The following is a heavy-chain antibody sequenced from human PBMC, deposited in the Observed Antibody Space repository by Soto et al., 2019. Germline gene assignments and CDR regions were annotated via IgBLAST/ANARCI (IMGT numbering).Heavy chain of an antibody. D-gene: IGHD2-2*01. CDR3: ARGYCSSTSCQYYFDY. CDR1: GYTFTSYA. CDR2: INAGNGDT. Sequence: ASVKVSCKASGYTFTSYAMHWVRQAPGQRLEWMGWINAGNGDTKYSQKFQGRVTITRETSASTAYMELSSLRSEDTAVYYCARGYCSSTSCQYYFDYWGQGTLVTVSS. J-gene: IGHJ4*02. V-gene: IGHV1-3*01.